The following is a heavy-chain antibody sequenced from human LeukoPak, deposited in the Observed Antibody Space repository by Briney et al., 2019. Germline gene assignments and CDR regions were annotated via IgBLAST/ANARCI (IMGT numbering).Heavy chain of an antibody. Sequence: ASVKVSCKASGYTFSSYGISWVRQAPGQGLEWMGWISAYNGNTNYRQKLQGRVTMTTDTFTGTAYMDLRSLRSDDTTIYYCARDSPVGSGMYYNDSPDYWGQGTLVTVSS. D-gene: IGHD3-10*01. CDR2: ISAYNGNT. V-gene: IGHV1-18*01. CDR3: ARDSPVGSGMYYNDSPDY. CDR1: GYTFSSYG. J-gene: IGHJ4*02.